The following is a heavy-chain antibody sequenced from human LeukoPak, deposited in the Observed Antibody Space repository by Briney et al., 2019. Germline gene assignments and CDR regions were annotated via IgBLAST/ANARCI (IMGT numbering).Heavy chain of an antibody. V-gene: IGHV1-69*06. Sequence: GASVKVSCKASGCSFSNYAITWVRQAPGQGLEWMGRIIPIFGATTYAQKFQGRVTITADMGSSTAYLELTGLTSEDTALYFCAKQGAVRQDYYMDVWGNGTTVIVPS. J-gene: IGHJ6*03. CDR3: AKQGAVRQDYYMDV. CDR2: IIPIFGAT. D-gene: IGHD3-16*01. CDR1: GCSFSNYA.